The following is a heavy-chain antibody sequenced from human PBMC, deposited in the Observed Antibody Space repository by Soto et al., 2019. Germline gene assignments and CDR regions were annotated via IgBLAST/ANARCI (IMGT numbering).Heavy chain of an antibody. D-gene: IGHD6-19*01. V-gene: IGHV1-58*02. CDR2: IVVGSGNT. Sequence: SVKVSCKASGFTFTSSAMQWVRQARGQRLEWIGWIVVGSGNTNYAQKFQERVTITRDMSTSTAYMELSSLRSEDTAVYYCARHIPRAGTVFDYWGQGTLVTVSS. CDR1: GFTFTSSA. CDR3: ARHIPRAGTVFDY. J-gene: IGHJ4*02.